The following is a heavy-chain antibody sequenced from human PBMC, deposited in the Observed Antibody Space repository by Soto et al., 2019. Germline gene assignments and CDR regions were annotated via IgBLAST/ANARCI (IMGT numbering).Heavy chain of an antibody. J-gene: IGHJ3*02. Sequence: SVKVSCKASGGTFSSYAISWVRQAPGQGLEWMGGIIPIFGTANYAQKFQGRVTITADESTSTAYMELSSLRSEDTAVYYCARGHGTIVGVVIKYDAFDIWGQGTMVTVSS. V-gene: IGHV1-69*13. CDR3: ARGHGTIVGVVIKYDAFDI. CDR2: IIPIFGTA. CDR1: GGTFSSYA. D-gene: IGHD3-3*01.